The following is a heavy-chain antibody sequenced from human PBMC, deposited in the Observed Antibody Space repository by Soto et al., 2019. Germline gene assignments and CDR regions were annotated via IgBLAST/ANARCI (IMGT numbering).Heavy chain of an antibody. J-gene: IGHJ4*02. V-gene: IGHV1-18*01. CDR1: GYTFTSYG. CDR2: ISAYNGNT. Sequence: QVQLVQSGAEGKKPGASVKVSCKASGYTFTSYGISWVRQAPGQGLEWMGWISAYNGNTNYAQKLPGRVTMTTDPSTSTAYMELRSLRSDDTAVYYCARDRVSGSYSYGYPGDYWGQGTLVTVSS. D-gene: IGHD5-18*01. CDR3: ARDRVSGSYSYGYPGDY.